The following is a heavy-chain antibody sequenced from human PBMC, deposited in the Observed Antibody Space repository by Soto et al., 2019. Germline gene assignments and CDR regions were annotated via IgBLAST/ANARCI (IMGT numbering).Heavy chain of an antibody. J-gene: IGHJ6*02. CDR3: ARDLGITGTTGYYYYGMDV. CDR2: TYYRSKWYN. Sequence: SPALPLTCAISGDTVSSRMAAWNWIRQSTSRGLEWLGRTYYRSKWYNDYAVSVKSRITINPDTSKSQFSLQLNSVTPEDTAVYYCARDLGITGTTGYYYYGMDVWGQGTTVTVSS. V-gene: IGHV6-1*01. CDR1: GDTVSSRMAA. D-gene: IGHD1-7*01.